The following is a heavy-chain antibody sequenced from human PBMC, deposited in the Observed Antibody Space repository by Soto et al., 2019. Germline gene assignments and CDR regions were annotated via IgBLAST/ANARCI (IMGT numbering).Heavy chain of an antibody. CDR2: IIPIFGTA. D-gene: IGHD3-9*01. CDR3: ARWRYPGETYYFHY. CDR1: GGTFSSYA. Sequence: SVKVSCKASGGTFSSYAISWVRQAPGQGLERMGGIIPIFGTANYTQKFQGRVTITADESTSTAYMELSSLRSEDTAVYYCARWRYPGETYYFHYWGQGALVTV. V-gene: IGHV1-69*13. J-gene: IGHJ4*02.